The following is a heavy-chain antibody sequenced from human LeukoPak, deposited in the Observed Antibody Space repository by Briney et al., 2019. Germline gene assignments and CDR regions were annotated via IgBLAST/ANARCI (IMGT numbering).Heavy chain of an antibody. CDR2: LYVDGST. CDR1: GLTISNNY. Sequence: PGGSLRLSCAASGLTISNNYMSWVRQAPGKRLEWVSILYVDGSTYYADSVKGRFTTSRDNSKTTLYLQMNSLTAEDTAVDYCASDGVSRFDYWGQGTLVAVSS. CDR3: ASDGVSRFDY. D-gene: IGHD3-16*01. J-gene: IGHJ4*02. V-gene: IGHV3-53*01.